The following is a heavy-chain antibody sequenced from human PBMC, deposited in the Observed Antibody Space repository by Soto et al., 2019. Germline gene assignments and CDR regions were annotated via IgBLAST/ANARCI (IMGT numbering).Heavy chain of an antibody. CDR3: ATHWPHYYRAGSGMDV. CDR1: GYTFTSYW. CDR2: IYPGDSET. Sequence: GESLKISCQGSGYTFTSYWIGWVRQMPGKGLEWMGIIYPGDSETTYSPSFQDQVTFSVDKSINTAYLQWSSLKASDTAVYYCATHWPHYYRAGSGMDVWGQGTTVTVSS. J-gene: IGHJ6*02. V-gene: IGHV5-51*01. D-gene: IGHD3-10*01.